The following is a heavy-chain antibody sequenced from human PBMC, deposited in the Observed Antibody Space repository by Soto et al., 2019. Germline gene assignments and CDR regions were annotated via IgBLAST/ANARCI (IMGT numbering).Heavy chain of an antibody. J-gene: IGHJ4*02. CDR1: VGSISSTSHY. V-gene: IGHV4-39*01. CDR2: IYYTGST. CDR3: ARLDGYGGLLDY. D-gene: IGHD2-21*01. Sequence: QLQLQESGPGLVRPSETLSLTCTVSVGSISSTSHYWGWVRQPPGKGLEWIGSIYYTGSTYFRPSLRSRVTISVDTSKNQFSLKLNSVTAADTAVYFCARLDGYGGLLDYWGQGTLVTVSS.